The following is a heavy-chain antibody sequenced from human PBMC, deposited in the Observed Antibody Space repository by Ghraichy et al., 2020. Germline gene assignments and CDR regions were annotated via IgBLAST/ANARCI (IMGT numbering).Heavy chain of an antibody. CDR3: ARGPWLTGKVTSLDI. CDR2: IWNDGSAQ. CDR1: GFTFRTYG. Sequence: LSLTCAASGFTFRTYGMHWVRQAPGKGLEWVALIWNDGSAQSYANSVGGRFTFSRDNSKNTLYFQMNRLRVEDTAGYYCARGPWLTGKVTSLDIWGQGTMIPVSS. V-gene: IGHV3-33*01. J-gene: IGHJ3*02. D-gene: IGHD3-9*01.